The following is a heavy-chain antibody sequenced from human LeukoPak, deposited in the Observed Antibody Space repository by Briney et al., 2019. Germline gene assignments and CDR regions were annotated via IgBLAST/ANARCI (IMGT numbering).Heavy chain of an antibody. D-gene: IGHD6-13*01. V-gene: IGHV3-48*03. CDR3: ARGPRDSTTWYWDY. CDR1: GFTFTSYE. Sequence: GGSLRLSCAASGFTFTSYEMNWVRQAPGKGLEWVSYISGSGSTIYYADSVKGRFTISRDNAKNSLYLQMNSLRADDTAVYYCARGPRDSTTWYWDYWGQRTLVTVSS. CDR2: ISGSGSTI. J-gene: IGHJ4*02.